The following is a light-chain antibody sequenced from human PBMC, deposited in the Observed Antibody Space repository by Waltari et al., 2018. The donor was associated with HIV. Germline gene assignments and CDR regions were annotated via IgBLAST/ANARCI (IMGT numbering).Light chain of an antibody. CDR3: QQYDTCCS. V-gene: IGKV1-5*03. CDR2: EAS. Sequence: DIHMTQSPSTLTVSVGERVTMSCRASHNIGTQLAWYQQKPGTAPTLILYEASASVSGVPSRFSGTGSGTQFTLTIASLQPDDVAIYFCQQYDTCCSFGRGTMLEV. J-gene: IGKJ2*01. CDR1: HNIGTQ.